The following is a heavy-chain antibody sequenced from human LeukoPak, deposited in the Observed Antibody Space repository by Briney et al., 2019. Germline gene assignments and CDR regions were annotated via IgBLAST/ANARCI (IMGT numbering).Heavy chain of an antibody. Sequence: PGGSLRLSCAASGFTLSSYAMSWVRQGPGKGLEWVSAISVSGNTYHADSVKGRFTISRGSSKNTLYLQMNSLRAGGAAVYYCAKAPVTTCSGAYCYPFDYWSQGTLVTVSS. V-gene: IGHV3-23*01. CDR2: ISVSGNT. J-gene: IGHJ4*02. CDR3: AKAPVTTCSGAYCYPFDY. CDR1: GFTLSSYA. D-gene: IGHD2-15*01.